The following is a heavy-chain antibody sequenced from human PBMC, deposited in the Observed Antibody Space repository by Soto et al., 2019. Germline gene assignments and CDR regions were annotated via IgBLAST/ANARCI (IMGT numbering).Heavy chain of an antibody. CDR3: AKGGGSCCFDN. D-gene: IGHD2-15*01. Sequence: EVQLLESGGGLVQPGGSLRLSCAASGFTFSTYAMSWVRQAPGKGLEWVSAISGSGGNSTFYGDSVKGRFTISRDNSKNTLYLQMNSLGAEDMAVYYCAKGGGSCCFDNWGQGTLVTVSS. J-gene: IGHJ4*02. CDR2: ISGSGGNST. V-gene: IGHV3-23*01. CDR1: GFTFSTYA.